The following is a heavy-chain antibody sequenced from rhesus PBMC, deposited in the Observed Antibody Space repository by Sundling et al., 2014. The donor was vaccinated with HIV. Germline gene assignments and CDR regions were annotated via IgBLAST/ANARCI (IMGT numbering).Heavy chain of an antibody. Sequence: QVQLQESGPGLAKPSETLSLTCAVSGGSISDNYYWNWIRQPPGKGLEWIGYISGTSGSPNYNPSLKSRLTISSDTSKNQFSLKLSSVTAADTAVYYCAIGGTYYSDSGRLDYWGQGVLVTVSS. V-gene: IGHV4-165*02. D-gene: IGHD3-28*01. CDR3: AIGGTYYSDSGRLDY. J-gene: IGHJ4*01. CDR1: GGSISDNYY. CDR2: ISGTSGSP.